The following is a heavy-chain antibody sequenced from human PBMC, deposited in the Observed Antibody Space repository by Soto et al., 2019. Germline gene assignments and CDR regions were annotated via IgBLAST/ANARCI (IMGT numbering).Heavy chain of an antibody. V-gene: IGHV3-23*01. CDR2: ISGSGGST. Sequence: GGSLRLSCAASGFTFSSYAMSWVRQAPGKGLEWVSAISGSGGSTYYADSVKGRFTISRDNSKNTLYLQMNSLRAEDTAVYYCVRSSGYRAYYFDYWGQGSLVTVSS. CDR1: GFTFSSYA. CDR3: VRSSGYRAYYFDY. D-gene: IGHD3-10*01. J-gene: IGHJ4*02.